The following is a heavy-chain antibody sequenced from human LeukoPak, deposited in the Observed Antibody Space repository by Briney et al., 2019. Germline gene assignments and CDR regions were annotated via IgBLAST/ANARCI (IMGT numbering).Heavy chain of an antibody. D-gene: IGHD6-13*01. CDR2: IKNDGSET. CDR1: GFNFRDHW. Sequence: PGGSLRLSCAVSGFNFRDHWMDWVRQAPGKGLQWVGHIKNDGSETYYLDSLKGRFSISRDNTNNALYLQMNSLRVEDTAVYYCAKDLDSSSWNIENWGQGTLATVSS. V-gene: IGHV3-7*01. CDR3: AKDLDSSSWNIEN. J-gene: IGHJ4*02.